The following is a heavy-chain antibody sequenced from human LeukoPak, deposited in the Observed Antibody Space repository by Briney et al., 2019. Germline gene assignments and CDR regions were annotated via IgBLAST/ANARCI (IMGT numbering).Heavy chain of an antibody. V-gene: IGHV4-34*01. CDR1: GGSFSGYY. J-gene: IGHJ4*02. CDR2: INHSGST. Sequence: SETLSLTCAVYGGSFSGYYWSWIRQPPGKGLEWIGEINHSGSTNYNPSLKSRVTISVDTSKNQFSLKLSSVTAADTAVYYCAKGGLGTIFGVVIIRGGNFDYWGQGTLVTVSS. CDR3: AKGGLGTIFGVVIIRGGNFDY. D-gene: IGHD3-3*01.